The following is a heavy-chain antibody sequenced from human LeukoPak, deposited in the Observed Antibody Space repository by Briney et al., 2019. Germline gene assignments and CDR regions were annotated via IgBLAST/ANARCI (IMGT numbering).Heavy chain of an antibody. CDR3: AREMGQYGSYSDY. J-gene: IGHJ4*02. CDR2: ISSSSSYT. Sequence: GGSLRLSCAASGFTFSDYYMSWIRQAPGKGLEWVSYISSSSSYTNYADSVKGRFTISRDNAKNSLYLQMNSLRAEDTAVYYCAREMGQYGSYSDYWGQGTLVTVSS. V-gene: IGHV3-11*05. CDR1: GFTFSDYY. D-gene: IGHD2-15*01.